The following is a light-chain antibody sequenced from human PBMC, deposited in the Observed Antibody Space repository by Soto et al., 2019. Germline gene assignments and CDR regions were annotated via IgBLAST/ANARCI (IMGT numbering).Light chain of an antibody. CDR1: SSDVGFYNY. J-gene: IGLJ2*01. CDR2: AVR. Sequence: QSALTQPASVSGSPGQSITISCTGTSSDVGFYNYVSWYQQYPDKAPKLILSAVRNRPSGISSRFSGSKSGNPASQTISGLQGEDEADYYCVSYTCSTTLVFGGGTQLTVL. CDR3: VSYTCSTTLV. V-gene: IGLV2-14*01.